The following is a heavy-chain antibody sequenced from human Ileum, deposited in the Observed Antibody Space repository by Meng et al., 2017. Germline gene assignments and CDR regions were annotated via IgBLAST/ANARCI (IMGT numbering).Heavy chain of an antibody. V-gene: IGHV4-59*01. CDR3: AGDSSGYFTFDY. Sequence: GSLRLSCTVSSGSISSSYWTWIRQPPGKGLEWIGYIYYTGTTDYNPSLKSRVTMSIDTSKNQFSLKLSSVTTADTAVYYCAGDSSGYFTFDYWGQGSLVTVSS. CDR2: IYYTGTT. J-gene: IGHJ4*02. D-gene: IGHD3-22*01. CDR1: SGSISSSY.